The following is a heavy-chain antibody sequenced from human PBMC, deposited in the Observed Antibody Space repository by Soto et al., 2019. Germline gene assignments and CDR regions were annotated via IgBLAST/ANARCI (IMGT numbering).Heavy chain of an antibody. V-gene: IGHV3-53*04. CDR1: GFTVSSNY. D-gene: IGHD3-10*01. CDR2: IYSGGST. CDR3: ARMVRGIYYYYYMDV. J-gene: IGHJ6*03. Sequence: EVQLVASGGGLVQPGGSLRLSCAASGFTVSSNYMSWVRQAPGKGLEWVSVIYSGGSTYYADSVKGRFTISRHNSKNTLYLQMNSLRAEDTAVYYCARMVRGIYYYYYMDVWGKGTTVTVSS.